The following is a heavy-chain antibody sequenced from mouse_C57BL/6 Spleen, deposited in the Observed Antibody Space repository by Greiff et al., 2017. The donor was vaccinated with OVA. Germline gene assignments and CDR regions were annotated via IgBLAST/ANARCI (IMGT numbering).Heavy chain of an antibody. D-gene: IGHD2-1*01. CDR1: GYTFTDYY. CDR3: GRRGYGNSWFAY. Sequence: EVQLQQSGPELVKPGASVKISCKASGYTFTDYYMNWVKQSHGKSLEWIGDINPNNGGTSYNQKFKGKATLTVDKSSSTAYMELRSLTSEDSAGYYCGRRGYGNSWFAYWGQGTLVTVSA. CDR2: INPNNGGT. J-gene: IGHJ3*01. V-gene: IGHV1-26*01.